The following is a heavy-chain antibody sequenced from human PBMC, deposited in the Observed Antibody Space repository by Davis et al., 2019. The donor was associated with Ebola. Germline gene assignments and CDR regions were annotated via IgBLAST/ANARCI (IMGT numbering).Heavy chain of an antibody. Sequence: SETLSLTCTVSGGSISSYYWSWIRQLPGKGLEWIGYIYYSGSTNYNPSLKSRVTISVDTSKNQFSLKLSSVTAAETAVYYCAGGYSSSWADYWGQGTLVTVSS. D-gene: IGHD6-13*01. CDR3: AGGYSSSWADY. CDR2: IYYSGST. J-gene: IGHJ4*02. V-gene: IGHV4-59*01. CDR1: GGSISSYY.